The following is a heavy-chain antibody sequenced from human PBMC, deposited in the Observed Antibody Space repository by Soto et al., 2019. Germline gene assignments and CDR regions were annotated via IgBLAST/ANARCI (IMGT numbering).Heavy chain of an antibody. D-gene: IGHD6-13*01. Sequence: PGGSLRLSCAASGFTFSSYGMHWVRQAPGKGLEWVAFIWHDGGNKFYAESVKGRFTISRDNSKNTLYLQMTSLSAEDTAMYYCDTAGDVNNGFGKDYWGQGTLVTVYS. J-gene: IGHJ4*02. CDR3: DTAGDVNNGFGKDY. CDR2: IWHDGGNK. CDR1: GFTFSSYG. V-gene: IGHV3-30*02.